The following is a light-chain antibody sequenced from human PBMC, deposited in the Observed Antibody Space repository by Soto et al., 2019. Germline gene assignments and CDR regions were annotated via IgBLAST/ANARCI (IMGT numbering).Light chain of an antibody. CDR1: SSDVGRYNY. Sequence: QSALTQPPSVSGSPGQSVTISCTGTSSDVGRYNYVSWYQQRPGKAPKLIIYDVTKRPSGVPERFSGSKSGNTASLTISRLQADDEADYCCCAHTGTAILFGGGTKVTVL. V-gene: IGLV2-11*01. J-gene: IGLJ2*01. CDR3: CAHTGTAIL. CDR2: DVT.